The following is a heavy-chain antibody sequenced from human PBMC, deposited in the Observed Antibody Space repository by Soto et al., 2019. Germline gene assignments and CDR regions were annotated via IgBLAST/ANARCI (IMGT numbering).Heavy chain of an antibody. V-gene: IGHV1-18*01. Sequence: QVQLVQSGAEVKKPGASVRVSCKTSGYTFINYGITWVRQAPGQGLEGMGWLSAYNGDTSSSEKLQDRFTMTTDTSTNSVYMDLRSLTSDYTAVYYCARWSAIVGGAEALDVWGQGTTVIVSS. D-gene: IGHD1-26*01. CDR1: GYTFINYG. J-gene: IGHJ3*01. CDR2: LSAYNGDT. CDR3: ARWSAIVGGAEALDV.